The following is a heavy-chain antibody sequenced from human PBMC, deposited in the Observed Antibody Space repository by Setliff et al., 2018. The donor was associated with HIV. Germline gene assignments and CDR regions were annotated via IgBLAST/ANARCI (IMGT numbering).Heavy chain of an antibody. J-gene: IGHJ4*01. CDR2: INVGKGDT. Sequence: ASVKVSCKASGYTFNFFYMHWVRQAPGQGLEWMGWINVGKGDTKYSQEFQGRITITTDTSANTGYMELSSLRSDDTAVYFCARGALLAVFDFDHWGHGTLVTVSS. CDR3: ARGALLAVFDFDH. CDR1: GYTFNFFY. D-gene: IGHD3-10*01. V-gene: IGHV1-3*01.